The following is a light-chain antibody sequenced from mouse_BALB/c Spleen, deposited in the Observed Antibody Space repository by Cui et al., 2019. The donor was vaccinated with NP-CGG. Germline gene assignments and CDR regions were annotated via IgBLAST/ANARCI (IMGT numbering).Light chain of an antibody. V-gene: IGLV1*01. J-gene: IGLJ1*01. CDR2: GTN. CDR1: TGAVTTSNY. Sequence: QAVVTQESALTTSHGETVTLTCRSSTGAVTTSNYANWVQEKSDHLFTGLIGGTNNRAPGVPARFSGSLIGDKAALTITGAQTEDEAIYFCALWYSNHWVFGGGTKLTVL. CDR3: ALWYSNHWV.